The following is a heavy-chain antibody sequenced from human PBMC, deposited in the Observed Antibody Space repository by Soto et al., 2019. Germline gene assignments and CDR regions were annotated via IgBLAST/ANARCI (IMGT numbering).Heavy chain of an antibody. D-gene: IGHD4-17*01. V-gene: IGHV4-34*01. CDR2: INHSGST. J-gene: IGHJ6*03. CDR3: ARGPRVGYGDHYYYYYYYMDV. Sequence: SETLSLTCAVYGGSFSGYYWSWIRQPPGKGLEWIGEINHSGSTNHNPSLKSRVTISVDTSKNQFSLKLSSVTAADTAVYYCARGPRVGYGDHYYYYYYYMDVWGKGTTVTV. CDR1: GGSFSGYY.